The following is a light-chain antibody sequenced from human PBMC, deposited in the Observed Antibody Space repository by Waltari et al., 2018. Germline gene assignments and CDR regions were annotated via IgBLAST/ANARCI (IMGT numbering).Light chain of an antibody. CDR1: QSVLYSSKNKNY. J-gene: IGKJ1*01. CDR2: WAS. CDR3: HQHYSTLTWT. Sequence: DIVMTQSPDSLAVSLGERATINCKSSQSVLYSSKNKNYLAWYQRKPGQPRKLLIYWASNGASGVPDRLSDGGSVTDITLSNSCLQAEVVAVYYCHQHYSTLTWTFGQGTKVEIK. V-gene: IGKV4-1*01.